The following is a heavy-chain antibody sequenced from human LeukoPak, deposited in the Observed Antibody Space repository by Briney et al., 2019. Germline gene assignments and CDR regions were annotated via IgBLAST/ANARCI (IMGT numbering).Heavy chain of an antibody. V-gene: IGHV3-20*04. CDR2: IDWNGDST. Sequence: GGSLRLSCAASGFSFDDYGMSWVRQAPGKGLEWVSGIDWNGDSTGYADSVKGRFTISRDISKNTLYLQMGSLRPEDMAVYYCARVGGSGSFDSWGQGTLVSVSS. D-gene: IGHD6-19*01. CDR3: ARVGGSGSFDS. CDR1: GFSFDDYG. J-gene: IGHJ4*02.